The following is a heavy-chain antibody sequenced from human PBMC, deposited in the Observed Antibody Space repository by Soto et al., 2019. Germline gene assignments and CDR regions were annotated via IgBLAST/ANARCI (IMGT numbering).Heavy chain of an antibody. J-gene: IGHJ5*02. D-gene: IGHD3-10*01. CDR1: GGSISSGGYY. CDR3: ARGTMAHWFDP. V-gene: IGHV4-31*03. Sequence: SSETLSLTCTVSGGSISSGGYYWSWIRQHPGKGLEWIGYIYYSGSTYYNPSLKSRVTISVDTSKNQFSLKLSSVTAADTAVYYCARGTMAHWFDPWGQGTLVTVSS. CDR2: IYYSGST.